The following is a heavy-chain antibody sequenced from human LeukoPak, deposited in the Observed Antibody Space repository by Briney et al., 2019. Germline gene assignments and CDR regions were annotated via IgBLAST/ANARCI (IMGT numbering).Heavy chain of an antibody. D-gene: IGHD4-17*01. Sequence: SETLSLTCTVSGDSISSGNYYWSWIRQPAGKGLEWIGRFYTIGTTNYNPSLKSRVTISVDTSKNQFSLKLSSVTAADTAVYYCARAFLARGKTVYGDYAKNAFDIWGQGTMVTVSS. CDR2: FYTIGTT. CDR1: GDSISSGNYY. V-gene: IGHV4-61*02. CDR3: ARAFLARGKTVYGDYAKNAFDI. J-gene: IGHJ3*02.